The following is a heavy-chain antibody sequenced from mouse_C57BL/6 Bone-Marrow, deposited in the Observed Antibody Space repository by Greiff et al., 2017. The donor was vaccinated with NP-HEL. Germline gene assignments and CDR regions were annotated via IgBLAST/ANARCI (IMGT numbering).Heavy chain of an antibody. CDR2: INPSSGYT. D-gene: IGHD2-4*01. J-gene: IGHJ3*01. CDR1: GYTFTSYT. V-gene: IGHV1-4*01. Sequence: QVQLQQSGAELARPGASVKMSCKASGYTFTSYTMHWVKQRPGQGLEWIGYINPSSGYTKYNQKFKDKATLTADKSSSTAYMQLSSLTSEDSAVYYCARSDDYDWFADWGQGTLVTVSA. CDR3: ARSDDYDWFAD.